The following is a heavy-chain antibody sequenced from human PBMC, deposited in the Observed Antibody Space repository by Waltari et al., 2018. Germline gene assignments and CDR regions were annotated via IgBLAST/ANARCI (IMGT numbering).Heavy chain of an antibody. V-gene: IGHV1-2*02. CDR2: INANTGDS. Sequence: QVQLVQSGAEVKEPGASVKVSCKTSGYTFTAYYLHWVRQAPGQGLEWMAWINANTGDSKSAQTFQGRVTVTRDTSITTAYLELSGLRSDDTALYYCARETLPANKIIDYWGQGTLVTVSS. CDR1: GYTFTAYY. J-gene: IGHJ4*02. CDR3: ARETLPANKIIDY.